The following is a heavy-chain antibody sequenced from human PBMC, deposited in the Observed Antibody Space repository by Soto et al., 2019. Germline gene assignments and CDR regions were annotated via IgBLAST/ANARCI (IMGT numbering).Heavy chain of an antibody. CDR2: ISGSGGST. CDR1: GFTFSSYA. V-gene: IGHV3-23*01. J-gene: IGHJ4*02. Sequence: GGSLRLSCAASGFTFSSYAMTWVRQAPGKGLEWVSVISGSGGSTHYADSVKGRSTIARDNSKNTLYLQVNSLRAEDTAVYYCARDGLLGYFDYWGQGTLVTVSS. CDR3: ARDGLLGYFDY. D-gene: IGHD3-16*01.